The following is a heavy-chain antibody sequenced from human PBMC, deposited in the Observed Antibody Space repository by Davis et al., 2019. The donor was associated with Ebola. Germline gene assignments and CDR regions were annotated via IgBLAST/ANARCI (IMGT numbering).Heavy chain of an antibody. CDR3: ARGRSSEP. CDR2: MNPNSGNT. CDR1: GYTFTSYD. D-gene: IGHD6-19*01. Sequence: ASVKVSCKASGYTFTSYDINWVRQAPGQGLEWMGWMNPNSGNTGYVQKFQGRVTMTRDTSINTAYMELRSLRSEDTAVYYCARGRSSEPWGQGTLVTVSS. J-gene: IGHJ5*02. V-gene: IGHV1-8*01.